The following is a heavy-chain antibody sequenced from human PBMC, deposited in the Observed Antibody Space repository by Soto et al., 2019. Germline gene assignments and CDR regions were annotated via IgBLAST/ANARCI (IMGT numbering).Heavy chain of an antibody. D-gene: IGHD2-21*02. V-gene: IGHV4-59*01. CDR2: IYYSGST. CDR1: GGSISSYY. Sequence: SETLSLTCTVSGGSISSYYWSWIRQPPGKGLEWIGYIYYSGSTNYNPSLKSRVTISVDTSKNQFSLKLSSVTAADTAVYYCARVEVAVVTPAAFDIWGQGTMVT. J-gene: IGHJ3*02. CDR3: ARVEVAVVTPAAFDI.